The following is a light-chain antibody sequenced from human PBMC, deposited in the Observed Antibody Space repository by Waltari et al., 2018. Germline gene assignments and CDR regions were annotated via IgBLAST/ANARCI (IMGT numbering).Light chain of an antibody. CDR3: QQADSFPVT. V-gene: IGKV1-12*01. Sequence: DILMTQSPSSVSASLGDRVTITCRASQGIRSWLAWYQQKPGKAPNLLIYAASSLQSGVPSRFSGSGYGTDFTLTIRSLQPEDFATYYCQQADSFPVTFGGGTKVEIK. CDR1: QGIRSW. CDR2: AAS. J-gene: IGKJ4*01.